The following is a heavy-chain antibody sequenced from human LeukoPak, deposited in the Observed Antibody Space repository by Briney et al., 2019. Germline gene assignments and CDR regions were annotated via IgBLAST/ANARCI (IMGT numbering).Heavy chain of an antibody. J-gene: IGHJ4*02. Sequence: SGGSLRLSCAASGFTFSSYSMSWVRQAPGKGLEWVSSISSSSSYIYYADSVKGRFTISRDNAKNSLYLQMNSLRAEDTAVYYCARVYGDRDGYWGQGTLVTVSS. D-gene: IGHD4-17*01. CDR3: ARVYGDRDGY. CDR1: GFTFSSYS. V-gene: IGHV3-21*01. CDR2: ISSSSSYI.